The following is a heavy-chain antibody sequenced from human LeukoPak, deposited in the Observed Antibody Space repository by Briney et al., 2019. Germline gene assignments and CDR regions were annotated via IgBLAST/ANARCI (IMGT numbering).Heavy chain of an antibody. Sequence: SETLSLTCTVSGGSISSSSYYWGRIRQPPGKGLEWIGSIYYSGSTNYNPSLKSRVTISVDTSKNQFSLKLSSVTAADTAVYYCGRARASSSGWFDYWGQGTLVTVSS. CDR1: GGSISSSSYY. J-gene: IGHJ4*02. CDR2: IYYSGST. CDR3: GRARASSSGWFDY. V-gene: IGHV4-39*07. D-gene: IGHD6-19*01.